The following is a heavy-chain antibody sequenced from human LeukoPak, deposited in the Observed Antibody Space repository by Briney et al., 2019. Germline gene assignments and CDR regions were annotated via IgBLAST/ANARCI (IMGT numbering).Heavy chain of an antibody. CDR3: ASLPYYDILTGSYYFDY. CDR1: GYTFTSYY. Sequence: ASVKVSCKASGYTFTSYYMHWVRQAPGQGLEWMGIINPSGGSTSYAQKFQGRVTMTRDTSTSTVYMEQSSLRSEDTAVYYCASLPYYDILTGSYYFDYWGQGTLVTVSS. V-gene: IGHV1-46*01. D-gene: IGHD3-9*01. J-gene: IGHJ4*02. CDR2: INPSGGST.